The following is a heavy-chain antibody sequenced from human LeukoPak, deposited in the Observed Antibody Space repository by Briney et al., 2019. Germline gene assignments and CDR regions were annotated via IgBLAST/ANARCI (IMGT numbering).Heavy chain of an antibody. D-gene: IGHD4-17*01. V-gene: IGHV3-7*01. CDR2: IKEDESEK. Sequence: GGSLRLSCKASGFIFSTYWMSWVRQAQGKGLEWVASIKEDESEKYYVDSVDGRFTISRDNAEHSLYLQMNSLRAEDTAFYYCARFRRVYGDYRFDYWGQGLLVAVSS. J-gene: IGHJ4*02. CDR1: GFIFSTYW. CDR3: ARFRRVYGDYRFDY.